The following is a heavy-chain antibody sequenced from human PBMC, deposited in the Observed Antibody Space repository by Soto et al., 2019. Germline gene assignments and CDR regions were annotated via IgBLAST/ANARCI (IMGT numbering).Heavy chain of an antibody. D-gene: IGHD3-9*01. CDR3: ARHPGYYDILTGYTTYYFDY. CDR1: GGSFSGYI. Sequence: PSETLSLTCDVYGGSFSGYIWTWIRQTPGKGLQWIGQINHSGSANYNPSLKSRVTISLDTPKNQFSLKLSSVTAADTAVYYCARHPGYYDILTGYTTYYFDYWGQGILVTVSS. V-gene: IGHV4-34*01. CDR2: INHSGSA. J-gene: IGHJ4*02.